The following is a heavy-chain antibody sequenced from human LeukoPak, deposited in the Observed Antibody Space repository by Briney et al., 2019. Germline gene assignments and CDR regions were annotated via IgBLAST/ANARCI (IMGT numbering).Heavy chain of an antibody. V-gene: IGHV4-38-2*02. J-gene: IGHJ4*02. CDR2: IYYSGST. CDR1: GYSISSGYY. D-gene: IGHD2-15*01. Sequence: PSETLSLTCTVSGYSISSGYYWGWIRQPPGKGLEWIGSIYYSGSTYYNPSLKSRVTISVDTSKNQFSLKLSSVTAADTAVYYCARLPVVVVAATSSGFDYWGQGTLVTVSS. CDR3: ARLPVVVVAATSSGFDY.